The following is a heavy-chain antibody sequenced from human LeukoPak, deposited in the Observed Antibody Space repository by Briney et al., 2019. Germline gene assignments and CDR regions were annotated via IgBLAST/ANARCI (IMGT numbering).Heavy chain of an antibody. CDR1: GFTFSSYG. D-gene: IGHD2-21*02. CDR2: ISYDGSNK. CDR3: AKGQVTGDI. Sequence: GRSLRLSCAASGFTFSSYGMHWVRQAPGKGLEWVAVISYDGSNKYYADSVKGRFTISRDNSKNTLYLQMNSLRAEDTAVYYCAKGQVTGDIWGQGTMVTVSS. V-gene: IGHV3-30*18. J-gene: IGHJ3*02.